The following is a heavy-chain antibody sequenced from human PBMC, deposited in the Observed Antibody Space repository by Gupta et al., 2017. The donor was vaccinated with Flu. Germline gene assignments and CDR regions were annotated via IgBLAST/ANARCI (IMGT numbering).Heavy chain of an antibody. CDR3: SWMTTETTRGY. Sequence: AWMRWVRHVPGKWLVWVVRMKSQGGGGTVDYAAPVKGRFAISRDDSKITLYLHMNVLETEDTAVYYCSWMTTETTRGYWGQGTLVTVSS. V-gene: IGHV3-15*05. J-gene: IGHJ4*02. CDR1: AW. CDR2: MKSQGGGGTV. D-gene: IGHD4-17*01.